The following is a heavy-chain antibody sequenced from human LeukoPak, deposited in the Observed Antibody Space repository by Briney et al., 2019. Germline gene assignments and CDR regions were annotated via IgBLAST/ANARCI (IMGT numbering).Heavy chain of an antibody. CDR1: GFTFSNYG. CDR2: ITGGSTTI. J-gene: IGHJ6*03. Sequence: GGSLRLSCAASGFTFSNYGMRWVRQAPGKGLEWVSYITGGSTTIYYADSVKGRFTISRDNAKNSLYLQMNSLRAEDTAVYYCATDPHCSGGSCYPYYYYYYMDVWGKGTTVTVSS. V-gene: IGHV3-48*01. CDR3: ATDPHCSGGSCYPYYYYYYMDV. D-gene: IGHD2-15*01.